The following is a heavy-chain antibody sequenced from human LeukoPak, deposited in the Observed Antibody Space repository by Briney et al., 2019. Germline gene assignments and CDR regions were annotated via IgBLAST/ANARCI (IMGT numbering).Heavy chain of an antibody. CDR3: ARDNWDILTGYYPYYYYGMDV. CDR2: IIPILGTA. D-gene: IGHD3-9*01. V-gene: IGHV1-69*13. J-gene: IGHJ6*02. Sequence: SVKVSCKASGGTFSSYAISWVRQAPGQGLEWMGGIIPILGTANYAQKFQGRVTITADESTSTAYMELSSLRSEDTAVYYCARDNWDILTGYYPYYYYGMDVWGQGTTVTVSS. CDR1: GGTFSSYA.